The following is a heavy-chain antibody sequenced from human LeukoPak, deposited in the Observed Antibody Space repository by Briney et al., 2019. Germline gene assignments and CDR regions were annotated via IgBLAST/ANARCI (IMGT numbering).Heavy chain of an antibody. Sequence: GGSLRLSCAASGFTVSSNFMSWVRQAPWKGLEWVSVIYSGGDTYYADSVKGRFTISRDNSKNTLYLQMNSLRAEDTAVYYCARDIGGIFDSWGQGTLVTVSS. D-gene: IGHD1-26*01. CDR2: IYSGGDT. CDR1: GFTVSSNF. CDR3: ARDIGGIFDS. V-gene: IGHV3-53*01. J-gene: IGHJ4*02.